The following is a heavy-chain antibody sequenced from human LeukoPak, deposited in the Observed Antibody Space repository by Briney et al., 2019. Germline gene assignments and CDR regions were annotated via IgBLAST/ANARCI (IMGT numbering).Heavy chain of an antibody. D-gene: IGHD3-10*01. CDR2: IYNSGST. CDR3: AREAVVRGVIMGMDV. Sequence: SETLSLICTVSGGSVSRYYWSWIRQSAGKGLEWIGRIYNSGSTTYNPSLTSRVTISIDTSKNQFSLKLTSVTAADTAVYYCAREAVVRGVIMGMDVWGKGTTVTISS. J-gene: IGHJ6*04. CDR1: GGSVSRYY. V-gene: IGHV4-4*07.